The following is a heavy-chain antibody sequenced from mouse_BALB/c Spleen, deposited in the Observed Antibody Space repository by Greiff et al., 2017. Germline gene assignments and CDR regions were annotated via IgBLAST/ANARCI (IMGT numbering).Heavy chain of an antibody. Sequence: LQESGPGLVKPSQSLSLTCSVTGYSITSGYYWNWIRQFPGNKLEWMGYISYDGSNNYNPSLKNRISITRDTSKNQFFLKLNAVTTEDTATYDCARGGYADYWGQGTTLTVSS. V-gene: IGHV3-6*02. CDR2: ISYDGSN. CDR1: GYSITSGYY. D-gene: IGHD3-1*01. J-gene: IGHJ2*01. CDR3: ARGGYADY.